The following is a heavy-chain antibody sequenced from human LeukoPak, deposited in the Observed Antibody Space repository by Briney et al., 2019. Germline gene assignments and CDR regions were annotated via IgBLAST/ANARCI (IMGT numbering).Heavy chain of an antibody. Sequence: GGSLRLSCAASGFTFSTYWMSWVRRAPGKGLEWVANIRKDESVKHYVDSVKGRFTISRDNAKNLLYLQMNSLRVEDTAVYFCARTSGYYYYYYMDVWGKGTTVTISS. CDR2: IRKDESVK. CDR1: GFTFSTYW. D-gene: IGHD3-10*01. CDR3: ARTSGYYYYYYMDV. J-gene: IGHJ6*03. V-gene: IGHV3-7*01.